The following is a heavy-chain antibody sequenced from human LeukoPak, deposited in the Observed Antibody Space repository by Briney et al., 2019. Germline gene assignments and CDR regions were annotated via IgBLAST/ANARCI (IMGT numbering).Heavy chain of an antibody. CDR2: ISGGGAST. D-gene: IGHD3-9*01. Sequence: GGSLRLSCAASGFTFSGYAMSWVRQAPGKGLEWVSGISGGGASTYYADSVRGRFTISRDNSKNTLYLQMNSLRAEDTAVYYCAKEGTYYDILTDLNYYYGMDVWGQGTTVTVSS. V-gene: IGHV3-23*01. CDR3: AKEGTYYDILTDLNYYYGMDV. CDR1: GFTFSGYA. J-gene: IGHJ6*02.